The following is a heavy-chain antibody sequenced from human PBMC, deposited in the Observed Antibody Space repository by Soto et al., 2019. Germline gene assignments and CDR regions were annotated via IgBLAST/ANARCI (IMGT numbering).Heavy chain of an antibody. D-gene: IGHD6-19*01. V-gene: IGHV4-59*01. CDR3: ARDSSSGWYYWCDP. J-gene: IGHJ5*02. CDR1: GGSISSYY. CDR2: IYYSGST. Sequence: SETLSLTCTVSGGSISSYYWSWIRQPPGKGLEWLGYIYYSGSTTYNPSLKSRVTISVATSKNQFSLKLSSVTAADTAVYYCARDSSSGWYYWCDPRGQGTLVTVS.